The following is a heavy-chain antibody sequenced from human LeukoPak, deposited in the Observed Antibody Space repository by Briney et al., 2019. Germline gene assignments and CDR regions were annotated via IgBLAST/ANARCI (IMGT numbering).Heavy chain of an antibody. CDR3: ARDPYYYGSGAANDAFDI. D-gene: IGHD3-10*01. V-gene: IGHV3-48*02. J-gene: IGHJ3*02. Sequence: PGGSLRLSCAASGFTFSSYSMNGVRQAPGKGLEWVSYISSSSSTIYYADSVKRRFTISRDNAKNSLYLQMNSLRDEDTAVYYCARDPYYYGSGAANDAFDIWGQGTMVTVSS. CDR2: ISSSSSTI. CDR1: GFTFSSYS.